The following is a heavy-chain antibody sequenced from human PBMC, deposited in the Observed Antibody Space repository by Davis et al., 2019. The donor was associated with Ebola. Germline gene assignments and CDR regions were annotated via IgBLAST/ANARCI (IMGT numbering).Heavy chain of an antibody. V-gene: IGHV4-4*02. D-gene: IGHD1-26*01. J-gene: IGHJ6*02. CDR1: GAPISSSNW. CDR2: IYHSGST. Sequence: SETLSLTFAVSGAPISSSNWWSWVRQPPGKGLEWIGEIYHSGSTNYNPSLKSRVTISVDTSKNQFSLNLRSVTAADTAVYFCARTWELPDYYYGMDVWGQGTTVTVSS. CDR3: ARTWELPDYYYGMDV.